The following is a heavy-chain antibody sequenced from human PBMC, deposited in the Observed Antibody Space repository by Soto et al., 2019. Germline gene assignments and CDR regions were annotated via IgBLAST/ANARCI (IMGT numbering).Heavy chain of an antibody. CDR2: INQSGTT. CDR1: GGSLSDYY. D-gene: IGHD4-4*01. V-gene: IGHV4-34*01. Sequence: QVQLQQWGAGLLKPSETLSLTCVVYGGSLSDYYWSWIRQPPGKGLEWIGEINQSGTTNYNLSLKSRVTISVDTSKNQVSLKLTSLTAADTVVYYCASFSRDDYNSSYWGQGSLVTVSS. J-gene: IGHJ4*02. CDR3: ASFSRDDYNSSY.